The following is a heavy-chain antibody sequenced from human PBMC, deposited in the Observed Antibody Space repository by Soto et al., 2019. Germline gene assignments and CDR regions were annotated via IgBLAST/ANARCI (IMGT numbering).Heavy chain of an antibody. V-gene: IGHV1-3*01. J-gene: IGHJ3*02. Sequence: QVQLVQSGAEVKKPGASVKVSCKASGYTFTSYAMHWVRQAPGQRLEWMGWINAGNGNTKYSQKFQGRVTITRDTSASTAYMELSSLRSEDTAVYYCASGYSGSYYPDAFDIWGQGTMGTVSS. CDR1: GYTFTSYA. D-gene: IGHD1-26*01. CDR3: ASGYSGSYYPDAFDI. CDR2: INAGNGNT.